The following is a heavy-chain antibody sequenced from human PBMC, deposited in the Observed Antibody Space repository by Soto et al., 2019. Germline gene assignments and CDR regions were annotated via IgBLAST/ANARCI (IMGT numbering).Heavy chain of an antibody. V-gene: IGHV3-33*01. CDR3: AREMVVVAATRDYFDY. J-gene: IGHJ4*02. D-gene: IGHD2-15*01. CDR2: IWYDGSNK. CDR1: GFTFSSYG. Sequence: ESGGGVVQPGRSLRLSCAASGFTFSSYGMHWVRQAPGKGLEWVAVIWYDGSNKYYADSVKGRFTISRDNSKNTLYLQMNSLRAEDTAVYYCAREMVVVAATRDYFDYWGQGTLVTVSS.